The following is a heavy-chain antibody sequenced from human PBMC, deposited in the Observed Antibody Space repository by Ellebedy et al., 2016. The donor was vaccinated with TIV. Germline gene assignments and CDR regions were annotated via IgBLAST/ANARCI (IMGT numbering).Heavy chain of an antibody. V-gene: IGHV5-51*01. CDR3: ARKSHIAVAWGGFDY. CDR1: GYSFTSYW. D-gene: IGHD6-19*01. CDR2: IYPGDSDI. J-gene: IGHJ4*02. Sequence: GESLKISCTGSGYSFTSYWIGWVRQMPGKGLEWMGIIYPGDSDIRYSPSFQGQVTISADKSVSTAYLQWRSLKASDTAMYYCARKSHIAVAWGGFDYWGQGTLVTVSS.